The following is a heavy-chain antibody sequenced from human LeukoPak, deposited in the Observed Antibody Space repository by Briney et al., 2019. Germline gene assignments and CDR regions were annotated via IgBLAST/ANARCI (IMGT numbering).Heavy chain of an antibody. CDR3: ARFPGIAVAGDEYGMDV. D-gene: IGHD6-19*01. J-gene: IGHJ6*02. Sequence: TGGSLRLSCTASGFTFSSYAMHWVRQAPGKGLEYVSAISSNGGSTYYADSVKGRFTISRDNSKNTLYLQMSSLRAEDTAVYYCARFPGIAVAGDEYGMDVWGQGTTVTVSS. CDR2: ISSNGGST. V-gene: IGHV3-64D*09. CDR1: GFTFSSYA.